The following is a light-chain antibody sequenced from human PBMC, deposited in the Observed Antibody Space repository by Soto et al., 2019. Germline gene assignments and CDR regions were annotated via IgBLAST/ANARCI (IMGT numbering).Light chain of an antibody. CDR3: SSYTISITWV. Sequence: QSVLTQPASVSGSPGQSITISCTGTSNDVGIYNYVSWYQQHPGKAPKLMIYEVTNRPSGVSDRFSGSKSDNTASLTISGLQAEDDADYYCSSYTISITWVFGGGTKLTVL. CDR2: EVT. CDR1: SNDVGIYNY. J-gene: IGLJ3*02. V-gene: IGLV2-14*01.